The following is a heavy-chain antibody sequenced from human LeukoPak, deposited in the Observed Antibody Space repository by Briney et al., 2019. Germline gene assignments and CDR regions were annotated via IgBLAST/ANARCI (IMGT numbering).Heavy chain of an antibody. CDR1: GFIFSTYA. D-gene: IGHD1-26*01. CDR3: ARSSAVVGATTFDY. J-gene: IGHJ4*02. CDR2: ISSNGGST. Sequence: GGSLRLSCAASGFIFSTYAMHWVRQAPGKGLEYISSISSNGGSTYYANSVKGRFTISRDNSKDTLFLQMGSLRAEDMAVYYCARSSAVVGATTFDYWGQGTLVTVSS. V-gene: IGHV3-64*01.